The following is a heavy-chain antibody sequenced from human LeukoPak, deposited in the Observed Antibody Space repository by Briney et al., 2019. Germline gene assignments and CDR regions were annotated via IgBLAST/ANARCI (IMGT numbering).Heavy chain of an antibody. CDR3: ANGIRHSRGCGVWAAFDI. Sequence: PGGSLRLSCAASGFTFSSYAMSWVRQAPGKGLEGVSAISGSGGSTYYADSVKGRFTISRDNSKNTLYLQMTSLRAEDTAGYYCANGIRHSRGCGVWAAFDIWGQGTMVTVSS. CDR2: ISGSGGST. J-gene: IGHJ3*02. D-gene: IGHD2-21*01. V-gene: IGHV3-23*01. CDR1: GFTFSSYA.